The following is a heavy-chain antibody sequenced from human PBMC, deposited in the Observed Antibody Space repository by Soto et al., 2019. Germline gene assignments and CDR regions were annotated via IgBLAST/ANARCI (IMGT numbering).Heavy chain of an antibody. CDR1: GYTFTGDY. D-gene: IGHD2-8*01. J-gene: IGHJ6*02. CDR2: INPNSGGT. Sequence: VQLVQSGAEVKKPGASVKVSCKASGYTFTGDYMHWVRQAPGQGLEWMGWINPNSGGTNYAQKFQGRVTMTRDTSISTAYMELSRLRSDDTAVYYCARDQYCTNGVCYTGYYGMDVWGQGTTVTVSS. V-gene: IGHV1-2*02. CDR3: ARDQYCTNGVCYTGYYGMDV.